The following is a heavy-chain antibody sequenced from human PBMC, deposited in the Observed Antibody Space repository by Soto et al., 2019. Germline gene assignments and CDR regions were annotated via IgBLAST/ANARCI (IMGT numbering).Heavy chain of an antibody. Sequence: EVQLVEFGGGLVRPGGSLRLSCAASGFTFSTYSMNWVRQAPGKGLEWVSSISSGSTYTYYTVSLKGRFTISRDNVKNSLYLQLNSLRAEDTAVYYCARGWGTTVVSLDAFDIWSQGTMVTVSS. CDR1: GFTFSTYS. D-gene: IGHD4-17*01. J-gene: IGHJ3*02. CDR3: ARGWGTTVVSLDAFDI. CDR2: ISSGSTYT. V-gene: IGHV3-21*01.